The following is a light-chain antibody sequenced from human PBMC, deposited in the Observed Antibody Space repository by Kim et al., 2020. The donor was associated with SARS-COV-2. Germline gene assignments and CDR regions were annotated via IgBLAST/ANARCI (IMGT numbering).Light chain of an antibody. J-gene: IGLJ3*02. CDR3: QAWDRGSAV. CDR2: QDN. V-gene: IGLV3-1*01. Sequence: SYELTQPPSVSVSPGQTASVTCSGDSLGDRFIFWYQQKPGQSPVVVIYQDNKRPSGIPERFSGSNSGNTAALTIRETQAMDEADYYCQAWDRGSAVFGGGTQLTVL. CDR1: SLGDRF.